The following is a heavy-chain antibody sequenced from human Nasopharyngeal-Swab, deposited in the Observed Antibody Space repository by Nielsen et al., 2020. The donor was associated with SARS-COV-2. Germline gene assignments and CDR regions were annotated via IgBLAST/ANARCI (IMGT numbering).Heavy chain of an antibody. D-gene: IGHD4-17*01. V-gene: IGHV3-30*04. J-gene: IGHJ6*02. Sequence: VRQAAGKGLEWVAVISYDGSNKYYADSVKGRFTISRDNSKNTLYLQMNSLRAEDTAVYYCASLPTVTTKGYGMDVWGQGTTVTVSS. CDR2: ISYDGSNK. CDR3: ASLPTVTTKGYGMDV.